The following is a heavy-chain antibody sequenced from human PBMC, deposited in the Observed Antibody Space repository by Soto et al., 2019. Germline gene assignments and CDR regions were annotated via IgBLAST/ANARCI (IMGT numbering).Heavy chain of an antibody. CDR1: GFTFTSSA. CDR3: AAYYSSGWYPPDY. CDR2: IVVGSGNT. Sequence: SVKVSCKASGFTFTSSAVQWVRQARGQRPEWIGWIVVGSGNTNYAQKFQERVTITRDMSTSTAYMELSSLRSEDTAVYYCAAYYSSGWYPPDYWGQGTLVTVSS. D-gene: IGHD6-19*01. J-gene: IGHJ4*02. V-gene: IGHV1-58*01.